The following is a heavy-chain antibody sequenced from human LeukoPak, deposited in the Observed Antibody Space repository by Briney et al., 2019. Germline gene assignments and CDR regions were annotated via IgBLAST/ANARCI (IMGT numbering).Heavy chain of an antibody. CDR1: GFTFSSYA. Sequence: GRSLRLSCAASGFTFSSYAMSWVRQAPGKGLEWVSAISGSGGSTYYADSVKGRFTISRDNSKNTLYLQMNSLRAEDTAVYYCAKESDGRYFDWQSGYSYGLGYYYGMDVWGQGTTVTVSS. CDR3: AKESDGRYFDWQSGYSYGLGYYYGMDV. J-gene: IGHJ6*02. V-gene: IGHV3-23*01. CDR2: ISGSGGST. D-gene: IGHD5-18*01.